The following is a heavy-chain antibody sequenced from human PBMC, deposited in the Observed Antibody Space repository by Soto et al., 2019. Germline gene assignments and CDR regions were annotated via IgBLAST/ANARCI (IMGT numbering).Heavy chain of an antibody. CDR1: GFTFSSYS. CDR3: ARFIVPYGSGTRSYSYYYYYMDV. Sequence: GGSLRLSCAASGFTFSSYSMNWVRQAPGKGLEWVSSISSSSSYIYYADSVKGRFTISRDNAKNSLYLQMNSLRAEDTAVYYCARFIVPYGSGTRSYSYYYYYMDVWGKGTTVTVSS. CDR2: ISSSSSYI. V-gene: IGHV3-21*01. D-gene: IGHD3-10*01. J-gene: IGHJ6*03.